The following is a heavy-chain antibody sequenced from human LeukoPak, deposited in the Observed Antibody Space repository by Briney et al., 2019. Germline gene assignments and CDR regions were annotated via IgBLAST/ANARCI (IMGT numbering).Heavy chain of an antibody. Sequence: SETLSLTCTVSGGSISSYYWSWIWQPPGKGLEWIGYIYYSGSTNYNPSLKSRVTISVDTSKNQFSLKLSSVTAADTAVYYCARAWRGQYFQHWGQGTLVTVSS. V-gene: IGHV4-59*01. J-gene: IGHJ1*01. CDR2: IYYSGST. CDR3: ARAWRGQYFQH. CDR1: GGSISSYY.